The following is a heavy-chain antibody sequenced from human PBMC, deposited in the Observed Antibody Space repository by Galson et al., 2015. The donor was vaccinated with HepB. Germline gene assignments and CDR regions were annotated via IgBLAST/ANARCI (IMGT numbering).Heavy chain of an antibody. Sequence: SVKVSCKASGYTFTDYYFYWVRQAPGQGLEWVGWIQPSSGDTGVAQKFRGRATLTRDTSISTAYMELSRLTSDDTAVYYCARDGAAILVDFDYWGQGTLVTVSS. CDR1: GYTFTDYY. CDR3: ARDGAAILVDFDY. J-gene: IGHJ4*02. V-gene: IGHV1-2*02. D-gene: IGHD6-25*01. CDR2: IQPSSGDT.